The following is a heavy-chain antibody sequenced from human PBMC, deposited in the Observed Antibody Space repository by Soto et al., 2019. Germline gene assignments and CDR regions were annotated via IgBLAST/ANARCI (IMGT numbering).Heavy chain of an antibody. CDR2: INAGNGNT. Sequence: CLRQATGQRLEWMGWINAGNGNTKYSQKFQGRVTITRDTSASTAYMELSSLRSDVTAVYYRVRDSGHKLGSSWGQRILVTVS. CDR3: VRDSGHKLGSS. D-gene: IGHD2-2*01. V-gene: IGHV1-3*01. J-gene: IGHJ4*02.